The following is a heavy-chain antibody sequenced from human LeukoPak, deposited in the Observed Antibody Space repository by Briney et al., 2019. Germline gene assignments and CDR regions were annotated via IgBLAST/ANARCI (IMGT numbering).Heavy chain of an antibody. J-gene: IGHJ4*02. CDR3: AKPGRSFTSSY. D-gene: IGHD3-10*01. V-gene: IGHV3-23*01. CDR1: GVTLSSYA. Sequence: SGGSLRLSCAASGVTLSSYAMSWARQAPGKGLEWVSEISGSGGSTYYADSVKGRFAISRDNSKNTLYLQMNSLRVEDTAVYYCAKPGRSFTSSYWGQGTLVTVSS. CDR2: ISGSGGST.